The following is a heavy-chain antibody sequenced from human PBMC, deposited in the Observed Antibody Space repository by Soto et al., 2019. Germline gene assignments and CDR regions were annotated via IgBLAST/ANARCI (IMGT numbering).Heavy chain of an antibody. D-gene: IGHD1-26*01. V-gene: IGHV1-46*01. J-gene: IGHJ4*02. Sequence: GASVNVSCKASGYTFTSYYMHWVRQAPGQGLEWMGIINPSGGSTSYAQKFQGRVTMTRDTSTSTVYMELSSLRSEDTAVYYCARDEQYRGSYNARPDYWGQGTLVTVSS. CDR3: ARDEQYRGSYNARPDY. CDR1: GYTFTSYY. CDR2: INPSGGST.